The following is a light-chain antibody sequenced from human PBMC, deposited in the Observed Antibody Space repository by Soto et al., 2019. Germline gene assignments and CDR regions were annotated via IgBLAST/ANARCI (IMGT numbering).Light chain of an antibody. CDR1: SSNIGSNT. J-gene: IGLJ2*01. CDR2: NNN. V-gene: IGLV1-44*01. Sequence: QSVLTQPPSASGTPGQRVTISCSGSSSNIGSNTVNWYQQLPGTAPNLLIYNNNQWPSGVPDRFSGSKSGTSASLVISGLQAEDEADYYCAAWDDSLNGRVFGGGTKLTVL. CDR3: AAWDDSLNGRV.